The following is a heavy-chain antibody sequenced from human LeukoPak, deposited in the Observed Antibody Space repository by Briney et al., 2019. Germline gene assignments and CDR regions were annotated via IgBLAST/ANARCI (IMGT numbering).Heavy chain of an antibody. J-gene: IGHJ4*02. V-gene: IGHV3-66*02. CDR3: ARSWDERLNFDY. D-gene: IGHD1-26*01. Sequence: PGGSLRLSCATSGFTVSRNYMNWVRQAPGKGLEWVSVIYSGGGTYYADSVKGRFTISRDISKNTVYLQMNSLRAEVTAMYYCARSWDERLNFDYWGQGTLVTVSS. CDR1: GFTVSRNY. CDR2: IYSGGGT.